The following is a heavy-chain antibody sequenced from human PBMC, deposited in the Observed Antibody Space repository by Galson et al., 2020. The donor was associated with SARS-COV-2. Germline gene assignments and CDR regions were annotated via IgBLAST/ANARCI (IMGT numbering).Heavy chain of an antibody. CDR3: ARGVAY. V-gene: IGHV4-61*02. CDR1: GGSITSGSYF. D-gene: IGHD3-10*01. Sequence: SETLSLTCSVSGGSITSGSYFWNWIRQPAGMGLEWIGRIYSSGNTNYNPSLKSRVTISMDTSKNQFSLNLNSVTAADTAIYYCARGVAYWGQGTLVTVSS. J-gene: IGHJ4*02. CDR2: IYSSGNT.